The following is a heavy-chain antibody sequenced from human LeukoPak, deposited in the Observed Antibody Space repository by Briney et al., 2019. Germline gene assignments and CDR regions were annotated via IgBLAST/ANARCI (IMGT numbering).Heavy chain of an antibody. CDR3: AREDCSSTSCYSTNWFDP. J-gene: IGHJ5*02. Sequence: ASVKVSCKASGYTFTGYYMHWVRQAPGQGLEWMGWINPNSGGTNYAQKFQGRVTMTRDTSISTAYMELSRLRSDDTAVYYCAREDCSSTSCYSTNWFDPWGQGTLVTVSS. D-gene: IGHD2-2*02. CDR1: GYTFTGYY. CDR2: INPNSGGT. V-gene: IGHV1-2*02.